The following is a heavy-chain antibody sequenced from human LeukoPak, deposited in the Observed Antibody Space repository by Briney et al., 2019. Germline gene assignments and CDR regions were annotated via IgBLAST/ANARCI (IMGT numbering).Heavy chain of an antibody. CDR3: ARGLYADYAFDY. Sequence: GGSLRLSCAASGFTVSTNYMNWVRRAPGKGLEWVSVIYSGGSTYYADSVKGRFTISRDNSKNTLYLQMNSLRADDTAVYYCARGLYADYAFDYWGQGTLVTVSS. V-gene: IGHV3-66*01. CDR2: IYSGGST. J-gene: IGHJ4*02. D-gene: IGHD4-17*01. CDR1: GFTVSTNY.